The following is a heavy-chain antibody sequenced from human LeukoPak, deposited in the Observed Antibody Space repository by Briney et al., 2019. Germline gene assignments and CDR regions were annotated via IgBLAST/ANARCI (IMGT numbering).Heavy chain of an antibody. CDR2: ISGDESST. CDR3: AREPHSDYSDHTDAFDI. J-gene: IGHJ3*02. CDR1: GFTFSSYG. Sequence: PGGSLNLSCAASGFTFSSYGRNWFRQAPGKGLVWSSRISGDESSTSYADSVEGRFTISRDNAKNTLYLQMNSLRAEDTAVYFCAREPHSDYSDHTDAFDIWGQGTMVTVSS. D-gene: IGHD4-17*01. V-gene: IGHV3-74*01.